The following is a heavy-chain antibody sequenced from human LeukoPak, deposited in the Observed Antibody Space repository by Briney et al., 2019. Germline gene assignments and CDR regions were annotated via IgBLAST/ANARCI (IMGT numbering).Heavy chain of an antibody. J-gene: IGHJ3*02. D-gene: IGHD5-24*01. CDR1: GGSISSYY. Sequence: SETLSLTCTVSGGSISSYYWSWIRQPPGKGLEWIGYIYYSGSTNYNPPLKSRVTISVDTSKNQFSLKLSSVTAADTAVYYCARHGGRWLQPKAFDIWGQGTMVTVSS. CDR2: IYYSGST. V-gene: IGHV4-59*08. CDR3: ARHGGRWLQPKAFDI.